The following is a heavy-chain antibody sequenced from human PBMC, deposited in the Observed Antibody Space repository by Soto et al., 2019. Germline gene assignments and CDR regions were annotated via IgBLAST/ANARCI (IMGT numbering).Heavy chain of an antibody. J-gene: IGHJ5*02. V-gene: IGHV4-59*01. CDR3: ARDSYCSGGSCYGASWFDP. CDR2: IYYSGST. CDR1: GGSISSYY. Sequence: QVQLQESGPGLVKPSETLSLTCTVSGGSISSYYWSWIRQPPGKGLEWIGYIYYSGSTNCNPSLKSRVTISVDTSKNHVSLRLSSVTAADTAVYYCARDSYCSGGSCYGASWFDPWGQGTLVTVSS. D-gene: IGHD2-15*01.